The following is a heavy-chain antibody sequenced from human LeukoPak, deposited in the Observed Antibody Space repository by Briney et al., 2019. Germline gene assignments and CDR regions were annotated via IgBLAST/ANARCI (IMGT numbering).Heavy chain of an antibody. D-gene: IGHD2-15*01. J-gene: IGHJ4*02. V-gene: IGHV3-30*04. CDR3: ATHHSTKGFDY. Sequence: GGSLRLSCAASGFTFSSYAMHWVRQAPGKGLEWVAVISYDGSNKYYADSVKGRFTISRDNSKNTLYLQMNSLRAEDTAVYYCATHHSTKGFDYWGQGTLVTVSS. CDR2: ISYDGSNK. CDR1: GFTFSSYA.